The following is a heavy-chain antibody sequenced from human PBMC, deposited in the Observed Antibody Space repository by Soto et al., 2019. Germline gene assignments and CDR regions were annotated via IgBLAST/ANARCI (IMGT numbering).Heavy chain of an antibody. CDR2: IRSKANSYAT. CDR3: TSVGIAAAGTSY. J-gene: IGHJ4*02. V-gene: IGHV3-73*01. CDR1: GFTFSGSA. D-gene: IGHD6-13*01. Sequence: EVPLVESGGGLVQPGGSLKLSCAASGFTFSGSAMHWVRQASGKGLEWVGRIRSKANSYATAYAASVKGRFTISRDDSKNTAYLQMNSLKTEDTAVYYCTSVGIAAAGTSYWGQGTLVTVSS.